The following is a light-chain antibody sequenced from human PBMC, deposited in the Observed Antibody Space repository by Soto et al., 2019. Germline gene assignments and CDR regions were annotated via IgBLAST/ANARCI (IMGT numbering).Light chain of an antibody. V-gene: IGKV1-39*01. CDR3: QQSYSTPLT. J-gene: IGKJ4*01. CDR1: QSISSY. Sequence: DSQMTQSPSSLSASVGDRVTITCRASQSISSYLNWYQQKPGKAPKLLIYAASSLQSGVPSRFSGSGSGRDFTLTISSLQPEDVANYSCQQSYSTPLTFGGGTKVEIK. CDR2: AAS.